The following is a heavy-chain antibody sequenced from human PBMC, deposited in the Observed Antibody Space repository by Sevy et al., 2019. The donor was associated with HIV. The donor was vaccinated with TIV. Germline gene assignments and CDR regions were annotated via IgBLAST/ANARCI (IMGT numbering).Heavy chain of an antibody. CDR1: GASISSGSYY. Sequence: SETLSLTCTVSGASISSGSYYWSWVRQPAGKRPEWIGRIYRNGSTKYNSSLSSRVTMSVDTSKNQFSLNLSSVTAADTAVYYCARATMAVAGTSTTEYFQHWGQGTLVTVSS. CDR2: IYRNGST. D-gene: IGHD6-19*01. V-gene: IGHV4-61*02. CDR3: ARATMAVAGTSTTEYFQH. J-gene: IGHJ1*01.